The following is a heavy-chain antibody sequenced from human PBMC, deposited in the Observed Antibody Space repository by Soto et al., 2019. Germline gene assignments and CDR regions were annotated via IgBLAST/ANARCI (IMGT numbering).Heavy chain of an antibody. J-gene: IGHJ3*01. Sequence: GGSLRLSCAASGFSFNNHAMTWVRQAPGKGLEWVSGISGSGSTTHYADSVKGRFTISRDNSKDTLYLQMNSLRAGDTAVYFCAKDRLMLTMVVVGAFDFWGLGTMATVSS. CDR3: AKDRLMLTMVVVGAFDF. V-gene: IGHV3-23*01. CDR1: GFSFNNHA. D-gene: IGHD3-22*01. CDR2: ISGSGSTT.